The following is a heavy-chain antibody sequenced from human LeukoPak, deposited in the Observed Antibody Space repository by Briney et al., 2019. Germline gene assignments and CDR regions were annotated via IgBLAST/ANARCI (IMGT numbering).Heavy chain of an antibody. J-gene: IGHJ4*02. Sequence: ASVKVSCKASGYTFTGYYMHWVRQAPGHGLEWIGWINANSGGTNYAQKSQGRVIMARDTSISTAYMELSRLRSDDTAVYYCGRDRSSGAWDWGQGTLVTVSS. CDR3: GRDRSSGAWD. V-gene: IGHV1-2*02. CDR1: GYTFTGYY. CDR2: INANSGGT. D-gene: IGHD1-26*01.